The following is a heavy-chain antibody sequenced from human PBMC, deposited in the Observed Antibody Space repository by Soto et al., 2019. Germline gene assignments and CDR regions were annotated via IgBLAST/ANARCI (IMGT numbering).Heavy chain of an antibody. CDR3: ARFGCSSTSCYRHYYYYYYMDV. CDR2: ISAYNGNP. V-gene: IGHV1-18*01. CDR1: GYTFTSYG. D-gene: IGHD2-2*01. J-gene: IGHJ6*03. Sequence: ASVKVSCKASGYTFTSYGISWVRQASGQGLEWMGWISAYNGNPNYAQKLQGRVTMTTDTYTSTAYMELRSLRSDDTAVYYCARFGCSSTSCYRHYYYYYYMDVWGKGTTVTVSS.